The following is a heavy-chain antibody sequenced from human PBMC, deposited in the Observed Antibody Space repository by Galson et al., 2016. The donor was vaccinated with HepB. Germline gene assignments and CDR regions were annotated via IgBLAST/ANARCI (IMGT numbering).Heavy chain of an antibody. CDR2: ISSSGTTM. CDR3: ARGVYGSGAFFRNYFDY. J-gene: IGHJ4*02. D-gene: IGHD3-10*01. Sequence: SLRLSCAASDFSFSSYGMNWVRQAPGTGLEWISFISSSGTTMYYADSVKGRFTISRDNDKNSLYLQMKSLRDEDTAVYYCARGVYGSGAFFRNYFDYWGQGALVTVSP. CDR1: DFSFSSYG. V-gene: IGHV3-48*02.